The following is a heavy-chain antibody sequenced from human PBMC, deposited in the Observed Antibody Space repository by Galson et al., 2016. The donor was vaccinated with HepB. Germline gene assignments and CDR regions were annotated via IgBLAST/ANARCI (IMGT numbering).Heavy chain of an antibody. CDR3: ARMDQAFSRWYYLDY. CDR1: GFSLNTSGMC. D-gene: IGHD6-13*01. V-gene: IGHV2-70*01. Sequence: PALVKPTQTLTLTCTFSGFSLNTSGMCVSWIRQPPGKALEWLALIDWVDDKYFSTSLKTRLTISKDTSKNEVVLTMTDMAPVDTATYYCARMDQAFSRWYYLDYWGQGIVVTVSS. CDR2: IDWVDDK. J-gene: IGHJ4*02.